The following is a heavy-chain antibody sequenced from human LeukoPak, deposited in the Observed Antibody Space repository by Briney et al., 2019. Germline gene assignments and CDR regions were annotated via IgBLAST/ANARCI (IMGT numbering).Heavy chain of an antibody. J-gene: IGHJ4*02. Sequence: GGSLRLSCAASGFTFSSYGMSWVRQAPGKGLEWVSGISWNSGSIGYADSVKGRFTISRDNAKNSLYLQMNSLRAEDTALYYCAKDIRLRYFDWSWDYWGQGTLVTVSS. CDR3: AKDIRLRYFDWSWDY. D-gene: IGHD3-9*01. V-gene: IGHV3-9*01. CDR1: GFTFSSYG. CDR2: ISWNSGSI.